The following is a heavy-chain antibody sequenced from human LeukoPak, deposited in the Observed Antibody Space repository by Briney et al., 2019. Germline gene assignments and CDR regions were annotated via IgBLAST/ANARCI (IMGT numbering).Heavy chain of an antibody. Sequence: GASVKVSCKASGYTFTSYGISWVRQAPGQGLEWMGWISAYNGNTNYAQKLQGRVAMTTDTSTSTAYMELRSLRSDDTAVYYCARRYCSSTSCYSDYFDYWGQGTLVTVSS. D-gene: IGHD2-2*02. CDR2: ISAYNGNT. V-gene: IGHV1-18*01. J-gene: IGHJ4*02. CDR1: GYTFTSYG. CDR3: ARRYCSSTSCYSDYFDY.